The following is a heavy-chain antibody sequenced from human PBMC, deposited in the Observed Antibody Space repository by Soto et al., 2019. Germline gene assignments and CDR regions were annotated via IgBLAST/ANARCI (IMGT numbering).Heavy chain of an antibody. D-gene: IGHD2-2*01. CDR2: IYPGDSDT. V-gene: IGHV5-51*01. CDR1: GYSFTSYW. CDR3: ARHYDVVVPAAMGYSYYYYYGMDV. Sequence: GESLKISCKGSGYSFTSYWIGWVRQMPVKGLEWMGIIYPGDSDTRYSPSFQGQVTISADKSISTAYLQWSSLKASDTAMYYCARHYDVVVPAAMGYSYYYYYGMDVWAQGTTVTVSS. J-gene: IGHJ6*02.